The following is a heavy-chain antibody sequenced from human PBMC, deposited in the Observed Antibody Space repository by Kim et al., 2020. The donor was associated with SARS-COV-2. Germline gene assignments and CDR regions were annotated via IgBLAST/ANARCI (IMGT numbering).Heavy chain of an antibody. V-gene: IGHV1-2*06. J-gene: IGHJ4*02. D-gene: IGHD1-1*01. CDR3: ASEGPASGNQPFDY. CDR2: VNPDGGET. CDR1: GYTFTACH. Sequence: ASVKVSCKASGYTFTACHMHWVRQAPGQGPEWMGRVNPDGGETNYAQQFRGRVTMTRDTSITTAYMELDSLGSDDTALYYCASEGPASGNQPFDYWGQGTLVTVSS.